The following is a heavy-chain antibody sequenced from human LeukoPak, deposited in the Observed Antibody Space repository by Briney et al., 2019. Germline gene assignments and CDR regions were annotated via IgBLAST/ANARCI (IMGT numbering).Heavy chain of an antibody. D-gene: IGHD3-9*01. Sequence: SETPSLTCTVSGGSISNYYWSWIRQPPGKGLEWIGYIYYSGSTNYNPSLKSRVTISVDTSKNQFSLKLSSVTAADTAVYYCAGQRTGYSPFDYWGQGTLVTVSS. CDR2: IYYSGST. CDR3: AGQRTGYSPFDY. V-gene: IGHV4-59*01. J-gene: IGHJ4*02. CDR1: GGSISNYY.